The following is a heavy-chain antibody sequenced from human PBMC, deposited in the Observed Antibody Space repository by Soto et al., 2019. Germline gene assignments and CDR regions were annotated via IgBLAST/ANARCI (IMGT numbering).Heavy chain of an antibody. Sequence: GASVKVSCKASGYTFTGYYMHWVRQAPGQGLEWMGWINPNSGGTNYAQKFQGWVTMTRDTSISTAYMELSRLRSDDTAVYYCARDTQSGCSGGSCYSGGAFDIWGQGTMVTVSS. V-gene: IGHV1-2*04. J-gene: IGHJ3*02. CDR1: GYTFTGYY. D-gene: IGHD2-15*01. CDR2: INPNSGGT. CDR3: ARDTQSGCSGGSCYSGGAFDI.